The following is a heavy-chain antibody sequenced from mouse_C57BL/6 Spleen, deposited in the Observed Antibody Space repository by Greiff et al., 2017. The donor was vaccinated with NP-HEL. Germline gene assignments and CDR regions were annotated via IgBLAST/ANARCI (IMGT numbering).Heavy chain of an antibody. V-gene: IGHV7-3*01. CDR2: IRNKANGYTT. D-gene: IGHD1-1*01. CDR3: ARYYYGSRGYFDV. CDR1: GFTFTDYY. J-gene: IGHJ1*03. Sequence: EVKLVESGGGLVQPGGSLSLSCAASGFTFTDYYMSWVRQPPGKALEWLGFIRNKANGYTTEYSASVKGRFTISRDNSQSILYLQMNALRAEDSATYYCARYYYGSRGYFDVWGTGTTVTVSS.